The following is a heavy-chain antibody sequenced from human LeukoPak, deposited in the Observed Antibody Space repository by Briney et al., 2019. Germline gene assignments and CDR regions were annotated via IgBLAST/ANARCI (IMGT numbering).Heavy chain of an antibody. CDR2: IYYSGST. D-gene: IGHD5-18*01. J-gene: IGHJ4*02. CDR3: ASLNSYGRDY. Sequence: SETLSLTCTVSGGSISSYYWSWIRQPPGKGLEWIGYIYYSGSTNYNPPLKSRVTISVDTSKNQFSLKLSSVTAADTAVYYCASLNSYGRDYWGQGTLVTVSS. CDR1: GGSISSYY. V-gene: IGHV4-59*01.